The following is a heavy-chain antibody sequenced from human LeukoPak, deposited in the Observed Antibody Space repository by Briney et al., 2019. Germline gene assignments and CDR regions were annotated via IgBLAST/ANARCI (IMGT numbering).Heavy chain of an antibody. Sequence: GGSLRLSCEASGFTFASHAMYWVRQAPGKGLEWVSAISGSGGSTYYADSVKGRFTISRDNSKNTLYLQMNSLRAEDTAVYYCAKDRRDSSGWSDYWGQGTLVTVSS. CDR1: GFTFASHA. CDR3: AKDRRDSSGWSDY. CDR2: ISGSGGST. J-gene: IGHJ4*02. V-gene: IGHV3-23*01. D-gene: IGHD6-19*01.